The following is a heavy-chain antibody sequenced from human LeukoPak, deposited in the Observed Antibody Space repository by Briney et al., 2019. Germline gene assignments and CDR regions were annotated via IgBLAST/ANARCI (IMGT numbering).Heavy chain of an antibody. D-gene: IGHD3-22*01. CDR2: ISSSGSTI. V-gene: IGHV3-11*01. J-gene: IGHJ3*02. CDR1: GFTLSDYY. CDR3: ARAERYDTNIDDAFDI. Sequence: GGSLRLSCAASGFTLSDYYMSWIRQAPGKGLEWVSYISSSGSTIDYADSVKGRFTISRDNAKNSLYLQMSSLRAEDTAVYYCARAERYDTNIDDAFDIWGQGTMVTVSS.